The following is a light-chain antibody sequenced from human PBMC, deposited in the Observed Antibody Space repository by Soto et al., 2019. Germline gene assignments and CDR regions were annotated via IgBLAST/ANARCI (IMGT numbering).Light chain of an antibody. Sequence: EIVLTQSPDTLAVSPGEVATLSCRASQTVRNNYLAWYQQKPGQAPRLLIYGASSRATGIPDRFSGSGSGTDFTLTISRLEPEDFAVYYCQQYGSSPRTFGQGTKVDIK. CDR3: QQYGSSPRT. CDR2: GAS. CDR1: QTVRNNY. V-gene: IGKV3-20*01. J-gene: IGKJ1*01.